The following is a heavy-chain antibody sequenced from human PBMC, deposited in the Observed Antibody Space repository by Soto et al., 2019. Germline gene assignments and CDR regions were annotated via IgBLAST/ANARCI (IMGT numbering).Heavy chain of an antibody. Sequence: ASVKVSCKASGYTFTGYYMHWVRQAPGQGLEWMGWINPNSGGTNYAQKFQGRVTMTRDTSISTAYMDPVDTATYYCARIQGGGAYYDSWGRGTLVTVSS. J-gene: IGHJ4*02. CDR2: INPNSGGT. CDR1: GYTFTGYY. V-gene: IGHV1-2*02. D-gene: IGHD2-21*01. CDR3: GGAYYDS.